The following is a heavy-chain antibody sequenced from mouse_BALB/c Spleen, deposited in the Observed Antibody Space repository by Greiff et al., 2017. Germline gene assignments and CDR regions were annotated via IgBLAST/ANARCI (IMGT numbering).Heavy chain of an antibody. D-gene: IGHD2-14*01. CDR2: IDPSDSYT. CDR3: ARGSSYYRYSYYAMDD. V-gene: IGHV1-69*02. Sequence: QVHVKQPGAELVKPGASVKLSCKASGYTFTSYWMHWVKQRPGQGLEWIGEIDPSDSYTNYNQKFKGKATLTVDKSSSTAYMQLSSLTSEDSAVYYCARGSSYYRYSYYAMDDWGQGTSVTVSS. CDR1: GYTFTSYW. J-gene: IGHJ4*01.